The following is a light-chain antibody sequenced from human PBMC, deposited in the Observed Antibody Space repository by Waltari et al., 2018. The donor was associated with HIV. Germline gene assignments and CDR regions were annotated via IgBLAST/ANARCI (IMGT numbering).Light chain of an antibody. V-gene: IGLV2-14*03. J-gene: IGLJ3*02. CDR1: SSAVGGYTF. CDR2: DVT. CDR3: ESYTSTSVWV. Sequence: QSALTQPASVSGSPGQSITLSCTGSSSAVGGYTFVSWYQQHPGKAPRVLIYDVTTRPSGVSDRFSGSRSGDTASLTISGLQPEDEADYYCESYTSTSVWVFGGGTRLTVL.